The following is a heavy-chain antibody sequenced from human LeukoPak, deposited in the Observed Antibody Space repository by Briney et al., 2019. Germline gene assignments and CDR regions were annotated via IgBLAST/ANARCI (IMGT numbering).Heavy chain of an antibody. J-gene: IGHJ3*02. Sequence: GESLKISCKGSGYSFTSYWIGWVRQMPGEGLEWMGIIYPGDSDTRYSPSFQGQVTISADKSISTAYLQWSSLKASDTAMYYCARDRSRRPDAFDIWGQGTMVNGSS. CDR3: ARDRSRRPDAFDI. CDR2: IYPGDSDT. D-gene: IGHD1-26*01. CDR1: GYSFTSYW. V-gene: IGHV5-51*01.